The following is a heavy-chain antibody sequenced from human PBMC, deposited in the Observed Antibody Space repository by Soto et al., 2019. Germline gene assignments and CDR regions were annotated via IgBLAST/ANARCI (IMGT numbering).Heavy chain of an antibody. CDR1: GFTFSSYA. J-gene: IGHJ4*02. D-gene: IGHD3-10*01. Sequence: EVQLLESGGGLVQPGGSLRLSCAASGFTFSSYAMSWVRQAPGKGLEWVSAISGSGGSTYYADSVKGRFTIARDNSNNTMYLQMNSLKAEDTDVYYCAKGSITMVRGVTPGSFDYWGQGTLVTVSS. CDR2: ISGSGGST. CDR3: AKGSITMVRGVTPGSFDY. V-gene: IGHV3-23*01.